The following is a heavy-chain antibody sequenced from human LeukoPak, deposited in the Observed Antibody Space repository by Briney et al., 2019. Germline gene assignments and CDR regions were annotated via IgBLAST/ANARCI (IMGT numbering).Heavy chain of an antibody. CDR3: ARDRRGITGTEWFDP. CDR2: ISWNSDST. J-gene: IGHJ5*02. CDR1: GFISGDYG. Sequence: GGSLRLSCEGSGFISGDYGMSWVRQAPGKGPEWVACISWNSDSTGYPDSVKGRFTISRDNAKNSLYLQMNSLRVEDTALYYCARDRRGITGTEWFDPWGQGTLVTVSS. V-gene: IGHV3-20*04. D-gene: IGHD1-20*01.